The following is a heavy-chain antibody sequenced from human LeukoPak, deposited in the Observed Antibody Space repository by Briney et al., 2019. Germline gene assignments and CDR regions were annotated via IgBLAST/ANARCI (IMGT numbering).Heavy chain of an antibody. CDR3: AKDRVVLEYCFDY. J-gene: IGHJ4*02. Sequence: PGRSLRLSCAASGFTFSSYGMHWVRQAPGKGLEWVAVISYDGSNKYYADSVKGRFTISRDNSKNTLYLQMNSLRAEDTAVYYCAKDRVVLEYCFDYWGQGALVTVSS. V-gene: IGHV3-30*18. CDR1: GFTFSSYG. CDR2: ISYDGSNK. D-gene: IGHD2-15*01.